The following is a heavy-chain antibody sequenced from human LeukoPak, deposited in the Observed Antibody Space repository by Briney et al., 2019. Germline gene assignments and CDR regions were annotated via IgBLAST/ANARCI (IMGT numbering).Heavy chain of an antibody. CDR3: AELGITMIGGV. Sequence: GGALRLSCAASGFTFSSYSMNWVRQAPGKGLEWVSSISSSSSYIYYADSVKGRFTISRDNAKNSLYLQMNSLRAEDTAVYYCAELGITMIGGVWGKGTTVTISS. D-gene: IGHD3-10*02. J-gene: IGHJ6*04. V-gene: IGHV3-21*01. CDR1: GFTFSSYS. CDR2: ISSSSSYI.